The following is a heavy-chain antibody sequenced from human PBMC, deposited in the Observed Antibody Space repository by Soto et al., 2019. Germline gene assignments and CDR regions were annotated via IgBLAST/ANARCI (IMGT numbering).Heavy chain of an antibody. CDR3: ARDRASCGGDCYSPFDY. D-gene: IGHD2-21*02. J-gene: IGHJ4*02. V-gene: IGHV3-20*04. CDR2: INWNGGST. Sequence: GGSLRLSCAASGFTFDDYGMSWVRQAPGKGLEWVSGINWNGGSTGYADSVKGRFTISRDNAKNSLYLQMNSLRAEDTALYYCARDRASCGGDCYSPFDYWGQGALVTVSS. CDR1: GFTFDDYG.